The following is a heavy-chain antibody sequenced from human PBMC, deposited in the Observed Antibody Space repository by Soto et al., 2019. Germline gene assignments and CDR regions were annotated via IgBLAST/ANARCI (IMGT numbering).Heavy chain of an antibody. CDR2: TSHTGGSA. D-gene: IGHD1-26*01. CDR3: AKDPSFRVAMDV. V-gene: IGHV3-23*01. CDR1: GFTLSNFA. J-gene: IGHJ6*02. Sequence: TGGALRLSCAASGFTLSNFAMNWVRPAPGKGLEWVSGTSHTGGSAYYADSVKGRFTISRDNSKNTLYLQMNSLRVDDTAVYYCAKDPSFRVAMDVWGQGTTVTVSS.